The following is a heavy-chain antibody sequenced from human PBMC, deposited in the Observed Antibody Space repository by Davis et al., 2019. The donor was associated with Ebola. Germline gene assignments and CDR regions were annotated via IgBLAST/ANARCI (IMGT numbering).Heavy chain of an antibody. D-gene: IGHD1-26*01. CDR1: GYTFTNYG. V-gene: IGHV1-18*01. CDR2: ISGYDGDT. Sequence: ASVKVSCKASGYTFTNYGLSWVRQAPGQGLEWMGWISGYDGDTVFAQKFQDRVTMTTDTSTSTAYMELRILRSDDTAVYYCARERGIVGATKSIDYWGQGTLVTVSS. J-gene: IGHJ4*02. CDR3: ARERGIVGATKSIDY.